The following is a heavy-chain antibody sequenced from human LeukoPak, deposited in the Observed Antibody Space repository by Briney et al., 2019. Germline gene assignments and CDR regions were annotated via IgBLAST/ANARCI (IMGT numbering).Heavy chain of an antibody. Sequence: GGSLRLSCAASGFTFSSYELNWVRQAPGKGLEWVSYISSSGSTIYYADSVKGRFTISRDNAKNSLYLQMNSLRAEDTAVYYCAKGSEPGHFGGQGTLVTVSS. CDR3: AKGSEPGHF. CDR2: ISSSGSTI. CDR1: GFTFSSYE. J-gene: IGHJ4*02. D-gene: IGHD3-3*02. V-gene: IGHV3-48*03.